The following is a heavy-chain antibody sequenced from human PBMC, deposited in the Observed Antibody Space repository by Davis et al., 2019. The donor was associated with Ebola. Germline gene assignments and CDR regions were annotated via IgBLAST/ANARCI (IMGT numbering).Heavy chain of an antibody. Sequence: SETLSLTCTVSGGSISSGDYSWSWIRQPPGKGLEWIGYIYHSGSTYYNPSLKSRVTISVDRSKNQFSLKLSSVTAADTAVYYCARVYGDYGGWFDPWGQGTLVTVSS. V-gene: IGHV4-30-2*01. J-gene: IGHJ5*02. CDR2: IYHSGST. CDR3: ARVYGDYGGWFDP. CDR1: GGSISSGDYS. D-gene: IGHD4-17*01.